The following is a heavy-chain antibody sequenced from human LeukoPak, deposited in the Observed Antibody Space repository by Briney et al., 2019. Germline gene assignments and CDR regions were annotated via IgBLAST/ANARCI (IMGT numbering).Heavy chain of an antibody. D-gene: IGHD6-19*01. Sequence: GRSLRLSCAASGFTFSSYAMHWVRQAPGKGLEWVAVISYDGSNKYYADSVKGRFTISRDNSKNTLYLQMNSLRAEDTAVYYCARGRYTPVAGIYFDYWGQGTLVTVSS. CDR2: ISYDGSNK. V-gene: IGHV3-30-3*01. CDR3: ARGRYTPVAGIYFDY. J-gene: IGHJ4*02. CDR1: GFTFSSYA.